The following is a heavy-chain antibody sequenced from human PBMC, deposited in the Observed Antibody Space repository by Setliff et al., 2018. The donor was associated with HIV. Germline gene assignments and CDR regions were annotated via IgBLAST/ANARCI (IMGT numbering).Heavy chain of an antibody. D-gene: IGHD5-18*01. CDR1: GGSISSGSYY. J-gene: IGHJ4*02. Sequence: PSETLSLTCTVSGGSISSGSYYWSWIRQPAGKGLEWIGYIYYSGSTNYNPSLKSRVTISVDTSKNQFSLKLSSVTAADTAVYYCARDGPRGYSYGPGGYFDYWGQGTLVTVSS. CDR2: IYYSGST. CDR3: ARDGPRGYSYGPGGYFDY. V-gene: IGHV4-61*10.